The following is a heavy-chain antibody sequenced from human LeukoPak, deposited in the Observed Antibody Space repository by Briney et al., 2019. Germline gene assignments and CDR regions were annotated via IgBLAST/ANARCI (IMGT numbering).Heavy chain of an antibody. D-gene: IGHD3-16*01. J-gene: IGHJ4*02. V-gene: IGHV3-23*01. CDR2: ITGSGGST. CDR3: AKGLHQGLWD. CDR1: GFAFSSYA. Sequence: GGSLRLSCVASGFAFSSYAMSWVRQAPGKGLEWVSAITGSGGSTYYAASVKGRFTFSKDNSRNTLYLQINSRRAEDTAVYYCAKGLHQGLWDWGQGSLVSVCS.